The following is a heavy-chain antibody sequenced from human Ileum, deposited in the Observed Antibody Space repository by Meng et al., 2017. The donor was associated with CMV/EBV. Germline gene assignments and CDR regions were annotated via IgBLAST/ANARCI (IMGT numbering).Heavy chain of an antibody. J-gene: IGHJ4*02. V-gene: IGHV4-34*01. CDR1: GGSFTDYY. D-gene: IGHD3-10*01. Sequence: VQPQQWGAGLLKPSETLSLTCAVFGGSFTDYYWTWFRQSPGKGLEWIGENTHSGRAYYSSSLTGRATISVDMSKYQFSLKLPSVTAADTAIYYCARGLASGWPDYWGQGTLVTVSS. CDR3: ARGLASGWPDY. CDR2: NTHSGRA.